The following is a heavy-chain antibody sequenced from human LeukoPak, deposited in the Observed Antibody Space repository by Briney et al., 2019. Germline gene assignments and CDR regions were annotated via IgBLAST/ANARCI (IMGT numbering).Heavy chain of an antibody. CDR3: AMLGYCSSTSCWRGYYYGMDV. Sequence: GASVKVSCKASGYTFTSYGISWVRQAPGQGLEWMGWISAYNGNTNYAQKLQGRVTMTTDTSTSTAYMELRSLRSDDTAVYYCAMLGYCSSTSCWRGYYYGMDVWGQGTTVTVSS. D-gene: IGHD2-2*01. V-gene: IGHV1-18*01. CDR2: ISAYNGNT. CDR1: GYTFTSYG. J-gene: IGHJ6*02.